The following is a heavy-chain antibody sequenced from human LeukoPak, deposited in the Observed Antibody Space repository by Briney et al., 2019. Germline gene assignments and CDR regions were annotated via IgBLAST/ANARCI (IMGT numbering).Heavy chain of an antibody. CDR2: INSDGVST. J-gene: IGHJ4*02. CDR1: GFAFSNYW. Sequence: GGSLRLSCAASGFAFSNYWMHWVRQAPGKGLEWVSRINSDGVSTSHADSVKGRFTISRDNAKNTLYLQMNSLRAEDTAVYYCSRGRSSYDFDYGGQGTLVTVSS. D-gene: IGHD3-3*01. V-gene: IGHV3-74*01. CDR3: SRGRSSYDFDY.